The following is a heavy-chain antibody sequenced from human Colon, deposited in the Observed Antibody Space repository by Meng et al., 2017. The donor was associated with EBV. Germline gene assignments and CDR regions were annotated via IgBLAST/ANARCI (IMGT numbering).Heavy chain of an antibody. D-gene: IGHD2-21*02. Sequence: VQLQESGPGLVKHSGTLSLPCAVSGGSLSRRNWWSWGRQPPGKGLEWIGEIYHSGSTNYNPSLKSRVTISVDESKNQFSLRLSSVTAADTAVYYCARVGAYCGGDCYHPRWGQGTLVTVSS. CDR2: IYHSGST. V-gene: IGHV4-4*02. CDR1: GGSLSRRNW. J-gene: IGHJ4*02. CDR3: ARVGAYCGGDCYHPR.